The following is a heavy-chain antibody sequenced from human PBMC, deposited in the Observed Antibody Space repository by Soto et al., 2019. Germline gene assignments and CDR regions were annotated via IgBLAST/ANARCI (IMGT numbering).Heavy chain of an antibody. CDR2: IIPIFGTP. V-gene: IGHV1-69*01. D-gene: IGHD3-10*01. Sequence: QVQLVQSGAEVKKPGSSVKVSCKASGGIFSTYAISWLRQAPGQGLEWMGGIIPIFGTPNYAQRFQGRVTITADESTSTAYMEQSRLRSEDTAVYYCARDRDDYGSGNYYNHIDFWGQGTLVTVSS. CDR3: ARDRDDYGSGNYYNHIDF. J-gene: IGHJ4*02. CDR1: GGIFSTYA.